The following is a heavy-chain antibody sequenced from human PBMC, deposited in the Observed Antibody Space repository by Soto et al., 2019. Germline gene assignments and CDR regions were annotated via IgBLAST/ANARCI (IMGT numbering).Heavy chain of an antibody. J-gene: IGHJ4*02. CDR2: IYYSGST. D-gene: IGHD3-16*02. CDR3: ARGDILFDY. V-gene: IGHV4-39*01. Sequence: SETLSLTCTVSGGSISSSSYYWGWIRQPPGKGLEWIGSIYYSGSTYYNPSLKSRVTISVDTSKNQFSLKLSSVTAADTAVYYCARGDILFDYWGQGTLVTVSS. CDR1: GGSISSSSYY.